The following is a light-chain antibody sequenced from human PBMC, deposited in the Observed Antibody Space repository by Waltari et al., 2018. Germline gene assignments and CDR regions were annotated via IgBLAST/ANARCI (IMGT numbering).Light chain of an antibody. Sequence: DIQMTQSPFSLSASVGDRVTITCRASQVISNYLAWYQKKPGKGPQLLIYAASTLQSGVPSRFSGSVSGTDFTLTISSLQPEDVATYYCQKYDSVPLTFGPGTKVDIK. V-gene: IGKV1-27*01. J-gene: IGKJ3*01. CDR1: QVISNY. CDR3: QKYDSVPLT. CDR2: AAS.